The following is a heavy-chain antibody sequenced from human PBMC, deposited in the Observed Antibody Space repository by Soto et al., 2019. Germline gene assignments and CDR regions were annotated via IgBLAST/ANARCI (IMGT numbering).Heavy chain of an antibody. CDR2: INPHGGST. V-gene: IGHV1-46*01. J-gene: IGHJ5*01. CDR1: RDTFTSYY. D-gene: IGHD1-26*01. Sequence: AASVKVSCKAPRDTFTSYYINWVRQAAGQGLEWMGVINPHGGSTAYAQKFKGRVTLTRDTSASTVYMEVSSLTSEDTAMYYCARSSGGNFGIIIEGTNWFASWGQGTLVTVSS. CDR3: ARSSGGNFGIIIEGTNWFAS.